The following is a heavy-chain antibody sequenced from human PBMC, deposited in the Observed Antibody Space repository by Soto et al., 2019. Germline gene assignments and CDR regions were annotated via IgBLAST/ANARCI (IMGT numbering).Heavy chain of an antibody. CDR1: GFTFSSYA. Sequence: PGGSLRLSCAASGFTFSSYAMSWVRQAPGKGLEWVSAISGSGGSTYYADSVKGRFTISRDNSKNTLYLQMNSLRAEDTAVYYCASDPGIAAASSIYFDYWGQGTLVTSPQ. CDR2: ISGSGGST. CDR3: ASDPGIAAASSIYFDY. D-gene: IGHD6-13*01. V-gene: IGHV3-23*01. J-gene: IGHJ4*02.